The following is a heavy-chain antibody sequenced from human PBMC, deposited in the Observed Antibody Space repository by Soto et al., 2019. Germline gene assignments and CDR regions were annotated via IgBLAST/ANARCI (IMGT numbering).Heavy chain of an antibody. CDR3: AKDQLRGVRGVITYYYGMDV. CDR2: ISYDGSNK. D-gene: IGHD3-10*01. V-gene: IGHV3-30*18. CDR1: GFTFSSYG. Sequence: QVQLVESGGGVVQPGRSLRLSCAASGFTFSSYGMHWVRQAPGKGLEWVAVISYDGSNKYYADSVKGRFTISRDNSKNTLYLQMNSLRAYDTAVYYCAKDQLRGVRGVITYYYGMDVWGQGTTVTVSS. J-gene: IGHJ6*02.